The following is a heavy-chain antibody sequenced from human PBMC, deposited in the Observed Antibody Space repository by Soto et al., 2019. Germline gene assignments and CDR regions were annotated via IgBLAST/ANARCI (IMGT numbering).Heavy chain of an antibody. J-gene: IGHJ4*02. D-gene: IGHD3-16*01. Sequence: SVRLSCAASGYTFSSYGMHWVGQAPGKGLEWVAFIWHDGGNKFYAESVKGRFTISRDNSKNTLYLQMTSLSAEDTAMYYCARDGDVNTGFGKDYWGQGT. CDR2: IWHDGGNK. V-gene: IGHV3-33*01. CDR1: GYTFSSYG. CDR3: ARDGDVNTGFGKDY.